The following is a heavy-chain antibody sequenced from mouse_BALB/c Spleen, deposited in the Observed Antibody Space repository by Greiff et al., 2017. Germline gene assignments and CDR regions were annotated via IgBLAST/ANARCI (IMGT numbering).Heavy chain of an antibody. D-gene: IGHD2-4*01. CDR2: ISDGGSYT. V-gene: IGHV5-4*02. Sequence: EVQLVESGGGLVKPGGSLKLSCAASGFTFSDYYMYWVRQTPEKRLEWVATISDGGSYTYYPDSVKGRFTISRDNAKNNLYLQMSSLKSEDTAMYYCARDDYDGAWFAYWGQGTLVTVSA. J-gene: IGHJ3*01. CDR1: GFTFSDYY. CDR3: ARDDYDGAWFAY.